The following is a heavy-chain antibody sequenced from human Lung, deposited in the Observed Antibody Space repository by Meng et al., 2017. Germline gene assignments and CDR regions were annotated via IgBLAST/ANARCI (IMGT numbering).Heavy chain of an antibody. CDR3: ARGQKGYFDL. V-gene: IGHV4-30-4*01. J-gene: IGHJ2*01. CDR1: GGPISSSNYY. CDR2: IYNSGST. Sequence: QWQMQESGQGLVKPSQTLSATCTGSGGPISSSNYYWSWIRQPPGKGLEWSGHIYNSGSTYYNPSLKSRITISVDTSKNQFSLKLSSVTAADTAVYYCARGQKGYFDLWGRGTLVTVSS.